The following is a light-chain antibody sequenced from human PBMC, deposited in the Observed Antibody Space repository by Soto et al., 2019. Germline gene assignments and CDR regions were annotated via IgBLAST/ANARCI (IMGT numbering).Light chain of an antibody. CDR3: CSYSTSSTVV. Sequence: QTALTQPASVYGSPGQSITISCTGTSSDVGGYNYVSWYQQHPGKAPKLMIYDVSNRPSGVSNRFSGSKSGNTASLTISGLQAEDEADYYCCSYSTSSTVVFGGGTQLTVL. V-gene: IGLV2-14*01. J-gene: IGLJ2*01. CDR2: DVS. CDR1: SSDVGGYNY.